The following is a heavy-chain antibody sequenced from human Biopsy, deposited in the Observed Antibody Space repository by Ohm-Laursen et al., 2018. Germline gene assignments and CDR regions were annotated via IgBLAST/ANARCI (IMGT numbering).Heavy chain of an antibody. Sequence: SVKVSCKASGYTFTGDYIHWVRQAPGQGLEWMGWINPNSGGTNYAQKFQGRVTMTRDTSMSTAYMELNRLRSDDTAVYYCARGGLNYWYFDLWGRGTLVTVSS. CDR1: GYTFTGDY. D-gene: IGHD1-26*01. CDR2: INPNSGGT. V-gene: IGHV1-2*02. CDR3: ARGGLNYWYFDL. J-gene: IGHJ2*01.